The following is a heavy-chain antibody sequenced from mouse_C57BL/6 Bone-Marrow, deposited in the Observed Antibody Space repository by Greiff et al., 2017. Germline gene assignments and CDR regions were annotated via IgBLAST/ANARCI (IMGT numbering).Heavy chain of an antibody. CDR3: SRLDHIRPYAMDY. Sequence: EVQLQQSGPELVKPGASVKISCTASGYSFTDYNMNWEKQSNGKSLEWIGVINPNYGTTSYYQKFKGRATLTVDQSSSTAYIQRNRLTFEDSAVYYCSRLDHIRPYAMDYGCQGTSVTVSS. CDR1: GYSFTDYN. D-gene: IGHD1-1*01. V-gene: IGHV1-39*01. J-gene: IGHJ4*01. CDR2: INPNYGTT.